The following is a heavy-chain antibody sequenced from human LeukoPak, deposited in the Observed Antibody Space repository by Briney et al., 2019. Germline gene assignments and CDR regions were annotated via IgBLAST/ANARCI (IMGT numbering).Heavy chain of an antibody. CDR3: ARGHLYCSGGSCYVFDY. J-gene: IGHJ4*02. D-gene: IGHD2-15*01. V-gene: IGHV4-34*01. Sequence: PSETLSLTCAVYGGSFSGYYWSWIRQPPGKGLEWIGEINHSGSTNYNPSLKSRVTISVDTPKNQFSLKLSSVTAADTAVYYCARGHLYCSGGSCYVFDYWGQGTLVTVSS. CDR1: GGSFSGYY. CDR2: INHSGST.